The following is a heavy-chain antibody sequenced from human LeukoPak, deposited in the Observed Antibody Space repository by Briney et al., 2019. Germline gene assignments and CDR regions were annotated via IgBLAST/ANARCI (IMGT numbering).Heavy chain of an antibody. J-gene: IGHJ4*02. CDR2: IYPGDSDA. CDR3: ARQAPYDNNDY. Sequence: GESLKIPSKASGYTFTKYWIAWVRQMPGKGLEWMGIIYPGDSDARYSPSFQGQVTISADKSISTAYLQWSSLRASDTAMYYCARQAPYDNNDYWGQGTLVTVSS. CDR1: GYTFTKYW. D-gene: IGHD1-1*01. V-gene: IGHV5-51*01.